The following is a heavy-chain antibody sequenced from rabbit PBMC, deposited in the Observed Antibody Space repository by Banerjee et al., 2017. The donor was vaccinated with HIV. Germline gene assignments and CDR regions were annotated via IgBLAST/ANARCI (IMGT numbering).Heavy chain of an antibody. CDR3: ARDQDAGYAGGSFNL. CDR2: IYTGSSGST. V-gene: IGHV1S45*01. CDR1: GFDFGSSYY. Sequence: QEQLEESGGGLVKPEGSLTLTCTASGFDFGSSYYGCWVRQAPGKGLEWIACIYTGSSGSTAYASWVNGRFTISKTSSTTVTLEMTSLTAADTATYFCARDQDAGYAGGSFNLWGPGTLVTVS. D-gene: IGHD4-2*01. J-gene: IGHJ4*01.